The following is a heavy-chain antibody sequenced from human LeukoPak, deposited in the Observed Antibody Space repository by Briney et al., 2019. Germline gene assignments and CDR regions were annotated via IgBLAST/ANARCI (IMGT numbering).Heavy chain of an antibody. V-gene: IGHV3-23*01. D-gene: IGHD2-2*01. Sequence: GGSLRLSCAASGFTFSSYAMSWVRQAPGKGLEWVSAISSSGGSTYYADSVKGRFTISRDNSKNTLYLQMNSLRAEDTAVYYCARDCSSTSCLDYWGQGTLVTVSS. CDR3: ARDCSSTSCLDY. CDR1: GFTFSSYA. CDR2: ISSSGGST. J-gene: IGHJ4*02.